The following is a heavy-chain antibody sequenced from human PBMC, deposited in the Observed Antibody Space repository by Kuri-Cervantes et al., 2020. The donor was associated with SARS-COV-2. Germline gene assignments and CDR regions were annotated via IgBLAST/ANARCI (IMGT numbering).Heavy chain of an antibody. Sequence: GESLKISCAASGFTFSSYGMHWVRQAPGKGLEWVAVISYDGSNKYYADSVKGRFTISRDNSKNTLYLQMNSLRAEDTAVYYCARGKLGYCSGGSCPHFDYWGQGTLVTVSS. CDR1: GFTFSSYG. D-gene: IGHD2-15*01. V-gene: IGHV3-30*03. CDR2: ISYDGSNK. J-gene: IGHJ4*02. CDR3: ARGKLGYCSGGSCPHFDY.